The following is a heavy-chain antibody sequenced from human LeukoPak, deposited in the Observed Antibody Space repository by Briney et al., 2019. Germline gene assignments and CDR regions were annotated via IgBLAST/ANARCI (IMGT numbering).Heavy chain of an antibody. J-gene: IGHJ4*02. CDR2: ISSSSSYI. D-gene: IGHD5-18*01. CDR3: ARDTAMADFGY. Sequence: GGSLRLSCAASGFTFSSYSMNWVRQAPGKGLEWVSSISSSSSYIYYVDSMKGRFTISRDNAKNSLYLQMNSLRAEDTAVYYCARDTAMADFGYWGQGTLVTVSS. CDR1: GFTFSSYS. V-gene: IGHV3-21*01.